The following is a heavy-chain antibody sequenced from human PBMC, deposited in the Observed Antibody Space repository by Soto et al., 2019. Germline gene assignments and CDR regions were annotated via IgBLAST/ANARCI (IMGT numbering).Heavy chain of an antibody. Sequence: GASVKVSCKASGYTFTSHYMHWVRQAPGQGLEWMGIINPSGGSTSYAQKFQGRVTMTRDTSTSTVYMELSSLRSEDTAVYYCARETPPGGFDPWGQGTLVTVSS. D-gene: IGHD3-10*01. CDR2: INPSGGST. CDR1: GYTFTSHY. CDR3: ARETPPGGFDP. J-gene: IGHJ5*02. V-gene: IGHV1-46*01.